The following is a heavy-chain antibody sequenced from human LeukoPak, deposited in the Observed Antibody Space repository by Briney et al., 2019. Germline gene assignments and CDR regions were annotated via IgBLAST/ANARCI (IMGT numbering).Heavy chain of an antibody. J-gene: IGHJ4*02. Sequence: GGSLRLSCAASGFTFSSSSMSWVRQAPGKGLERVSYISSSSSTLYYADSVKGRFTISRDNAKNSLYLQMNSLRAEDTAVYYCARARSGYYWDYWGQGTLVTVSS. V-gene: IGHV3-48*01. CDR1: GFTFSSSS. CDR2: ISSSSSTL. CDR3: ARARSGYYWDY. D-gene: IGHD3-22*01.